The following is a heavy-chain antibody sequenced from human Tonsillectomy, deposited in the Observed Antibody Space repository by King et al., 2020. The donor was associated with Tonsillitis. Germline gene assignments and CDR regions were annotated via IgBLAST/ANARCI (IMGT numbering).Heavy chain of an antibody. V-gene: IGHV3-23*04. Sequence: VQLVESGGGLVQPGGSLRLSCAASGFTFSSYAMSWVRQAPGKGLEWVSVISGSGGSTYYADSVKGRFTISRDNSKKKLSLQMNSLRAEDTAVYYCAKESNSGDYGNYYYYGMDAWGQGTTVTVSS. J-gene: IGHJ6*02. CDR1: GFTFSSYA. CDR2: ISGSGGST. D-gene: IGHD4-17*01. CDR3: AKESNSGDYGNYYYYGMDA.